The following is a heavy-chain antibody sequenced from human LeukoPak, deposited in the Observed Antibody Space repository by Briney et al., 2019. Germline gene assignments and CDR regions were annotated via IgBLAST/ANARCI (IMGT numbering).Heavy chain of an antibody. CDR3: ARIVGYDYIWGSYRRRGVVDY. CDR1: GGSFSGYY. Sequence: PSETLSLTCAVYGGSFSGYYWSWIRQPPGKGLEWIGEINHSGSTNYNPSLKSRVTIAIDTSKNHFSLNLTSVTAADTAVYYCARIVGYDYIWGSYRRRGVVDYWGQGTLVTVSS. D-gene: IGHD3-16*02. J-gene: IGHJ4*02. CDR2: INHSGST. V-gene: IGHV4-34*01.